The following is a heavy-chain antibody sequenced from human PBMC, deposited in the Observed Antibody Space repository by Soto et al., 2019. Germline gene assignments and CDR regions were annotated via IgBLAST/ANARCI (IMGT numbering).Heavy chain of an antibody. J-gene: IGHJ4*02. Sequence: LRLSCAASGFSFSDYGFQWVRQAPGKGLGWVSYISSSGSIIYYADSVKGRFTISRDNAKNSLYLQMNSLRAEDTAVYYCARDLGYYASDGYFDYWGQGTLVTVSS. CDR1: GFSFSDYG. D-gene: IGHD3-22*01. CDR3: ARDLGYYASDGYFDY. V-gene: IGHV3-11*01. CDR2: ISSSGSII.